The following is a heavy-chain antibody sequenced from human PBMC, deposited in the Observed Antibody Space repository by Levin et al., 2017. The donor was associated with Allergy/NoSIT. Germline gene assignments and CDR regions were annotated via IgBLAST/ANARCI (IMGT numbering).Heavy chain of an antibody. J-gene: IGHJ2*01. Sequence: PGGSLRLSCAASGFTFSSYGMHWVRQAPGKGLEWVAVISYDGSNKYYADSVKGRFTISRDNSKNTLYLQMNSLRAEDTAVYYCANWGWGAMVPGSFDLWGRGTLVTVSS. D-gene: IGHD5-18*01. CDR3: ANWGWGAMVPGSFDL. CDR1: GFTFSSYG. V-gene: IGHV3-30*18. CDR2: ISYDGSNK.